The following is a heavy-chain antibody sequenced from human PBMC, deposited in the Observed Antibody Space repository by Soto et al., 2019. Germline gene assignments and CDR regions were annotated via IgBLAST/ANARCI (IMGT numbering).Heavy chain of an antibody. CDR2: IYYTGST. CDR1: GGSITGGAYY. CDR3: ARDLGWGDAFAF. D-gene: IGHD3-16*01. Sequence: PWETLSLTCTVSGGSITGGAYYWSWIRQHPGKGLEWIGYIYYTGSTSYNPSLKSRVSMSVDTSKNQFSLKMISLTAADTAVYYCARDLGWGDAFAFWGQGTMVTVSS. J-gene: IGHJ3*01. V-gene: IGHV4-31*03.